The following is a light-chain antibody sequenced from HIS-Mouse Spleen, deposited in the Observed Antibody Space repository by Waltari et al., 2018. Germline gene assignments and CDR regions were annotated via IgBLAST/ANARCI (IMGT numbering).Light chain of an antibody. CDR1: QSVLYSSNNKNY. CDR3: QQYYSTPRT. Sequence: DIVMTQSPESLAVSLGEGATINCKSSQSVLYSSNNKNYLAWYQQKPGQPPKLLIYWATTRESGVPDRFSGSGSGTDFTLTISSLQAEDVAVYYCQQYYSTPRTFGQGTKVEIK. CDR2: WAT. V-gene: IGKV4-1*01. J-gene: IGKJ1*01.